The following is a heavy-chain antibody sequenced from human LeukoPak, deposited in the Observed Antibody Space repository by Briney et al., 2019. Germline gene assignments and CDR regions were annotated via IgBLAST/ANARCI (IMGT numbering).Heavy chain of an antibody. CDR1: GYTFTSYG. D-gene: IGHD3-9*01. J-gene: IGHJ4*02. V-gene: IGHV1-69*13. CDR3: AREVLTGPGEGY. CDR2: IIPIFGTA. Sequence: SVKVSCKASGYTFTSYGISWVRQAPGQGLEWMGGIIPIFGTANYAQKFQGRVTITADESTSTAYMELSSLRSEDTAVYYCAREVLTGPGEGYWGQGTLVTVSP.